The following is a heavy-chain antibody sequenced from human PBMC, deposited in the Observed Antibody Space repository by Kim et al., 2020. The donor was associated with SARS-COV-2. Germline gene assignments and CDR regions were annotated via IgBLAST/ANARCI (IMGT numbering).Heavy chain of an antibody. V-gene: IGHV4-39*01. D-gene: IGHD5-12*01. Sequence: SETLSLTCTVSGGSISSSSYYWGWIRQPPGKGLEWIGSIYYSGSTYYNPSLKSRVTISVDTSKNQFSLKLSSVTAADTAVYYCARHLLFMVATPKYYFDYWGQGTLVTVSS. CDR2: IYYSGST. CDR3: ARHLLFMVATPKYYFDY. J-gene: IGHJ4*02. CDR1: GGSISSSSYY.